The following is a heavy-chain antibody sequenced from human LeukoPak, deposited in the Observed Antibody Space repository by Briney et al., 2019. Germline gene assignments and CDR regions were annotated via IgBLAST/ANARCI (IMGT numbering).Heavy chain of an antibody. V-gene: IGHV1-2*02. CDR3: ARSPDGALGGYFDL. CDR2: IDPNSGGT. CDR1: GYSFTGHY. D-gene: IGHD3-16*01. Sequence: ASVKVSCKASGYSFTGHYMHWVRQAPGQGLEWMGWIDPNSGGTNYAQNFQGRVTMTRDTSISTAYMELSRLTSDDTAVYYCARSPDGALGGYFDLWGRGTLVTVSS. J-gene: IGHJ2*01.